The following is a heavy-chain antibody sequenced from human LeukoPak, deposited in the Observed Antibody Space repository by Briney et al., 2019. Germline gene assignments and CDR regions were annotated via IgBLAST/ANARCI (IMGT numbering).Heavy chain of an antibody. CDR1: GFTFSGSA. D-gene: IGHD3-10*01. Sequence: GGSLRLSCAASGFTFSGSAMHWVRQASGKGLEWVGRIRGKANTYATAYGESVKGRFTISRDDSKNTAHLQMNSLKTEDTAVYYCTRKEDYYASGNAFDIWGQGTMVTVSS. J-gene: IGHJ3*02. CDR2: IRGKANTYAT. V-gene: IGHV3-73*01. CDR3: TRKEDYYASGNAFDI.